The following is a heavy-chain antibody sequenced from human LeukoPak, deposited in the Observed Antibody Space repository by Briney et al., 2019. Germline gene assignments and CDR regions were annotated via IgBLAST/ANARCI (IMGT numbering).Heavy chain of an antibody. CDR2: IIPIFGTA. J-gene: IGHJ4*02. CDR3: ARGGGTTGTTWAFDH. CDR1: GGTFSSYA. D-gene: IGHD1-1*01. Sequence: ASVKVSCKASGGTFSSYAISWVRQAPGQGLEWMGGIIPIFGTANYAQKFQGRVTITTDESTSTAYMELSSLRSEDTAVYYCARGGGTTGTTWAFDHWGQGTLVTVSS. V-gene: IGHV1-69*05.